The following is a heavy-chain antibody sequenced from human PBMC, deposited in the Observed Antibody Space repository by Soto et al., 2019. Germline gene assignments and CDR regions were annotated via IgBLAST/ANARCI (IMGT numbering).Heavy chain of an antibody. CDR2: INHSGST. D-gene: IGHD2-2*01. J-gene: IGHJ4*02. CDR1: GGSFSGYY. CDR3: SRVHCSSTSSTDSSSCPFAY. V-gene: IGHV4-34*01. Sequence: QVQLQQWGAGLLKPSETLSLTCAVYGGSFSGYYWSWIRQPPGKGLEWIGEINHSGSTNYNPSLTSRVPISVDTSKNQFSLKLSSVTAADTAVYYCSRVHCSSTSSTDSSSCPFAYWGQGTLVTVSS.